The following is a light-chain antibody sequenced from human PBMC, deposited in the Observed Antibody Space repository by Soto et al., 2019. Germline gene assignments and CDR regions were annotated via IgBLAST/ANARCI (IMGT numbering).Light chain of an antibody. J-gene: IGLJ1*01. V-gene: IGLV2-8*01. Sequence: QSVLTQPPSASGSPGQSVAISCTGTSSDVGVYNYVSWYQQHPGKAPKLMIYEINKRPSGVPDRFSGSKSGNTASLTVSGLQAEDEADYYCSSYAGSSNVFGTGTKVTVX. CDR1: SSDVGVYNY. CDR3: SSYAGSSNV. CDR2: EIN.